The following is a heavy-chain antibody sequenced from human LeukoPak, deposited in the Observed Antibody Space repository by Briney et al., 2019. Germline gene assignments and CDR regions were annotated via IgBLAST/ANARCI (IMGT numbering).Heavy chain of an antibody. J-gene: IGHJ4*02. Sequence: SETLSLTCTVSGGSVSSGDYFWSWIRQHPGKGLEWIGYIHYSGNSYYNPSLKSRVVISLDTSKNQYSVKLTSVTAADTATYYCATSKLQLFPFDYWGQGTLVTVSS. V-gene: IGHV4-31*03. D-gene: IGHD3-10*01. CDR2: IHYSGNS. CDR3: ATSKLQLFPFDY. CDR1: GGSVSSGDYF.